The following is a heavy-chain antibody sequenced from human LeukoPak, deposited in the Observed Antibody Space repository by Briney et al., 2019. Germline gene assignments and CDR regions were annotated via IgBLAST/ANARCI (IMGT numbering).Heavy chain of an antibody. D-gene: IGHD5-12*01. J-gene: IGHJ4*02. V-gene: IGHV3-30*02. CDR1: GFTFSSYG. CDR2: IWYDGSNK. Sequence: PGGSLRLSCAASGFTFSSYGMHWVRQAPGKGLEWVAVIWYDGSNKYYADSVKGRFTISRDNSKNTLYLQMNSLRAEDTAVYYCAKGGYSGYDTFDYWGQGTLVTVSS. CDR3: AKGGYSGYDTFDY.